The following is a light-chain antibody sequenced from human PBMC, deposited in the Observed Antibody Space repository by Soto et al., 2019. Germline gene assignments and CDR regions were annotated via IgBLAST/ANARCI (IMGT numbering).Light chain of an antibody. Sequence: QSALTQPASVSGSPGQSITLSCTGTSSDIGGYDYVSWYQRHPGKAPKLIIYDVNNRPSGVSNRFSGSKSGNTASLTISGIQAEGEADYYCTSYASGSSPVVFGGGTKLTVL. J-gene: IGLJ2*01. CDR1: SSDIGGYDY. V-gene: IGLV2-14*01. CDR3: TSYASGSSPVV. CDR2: DVN.